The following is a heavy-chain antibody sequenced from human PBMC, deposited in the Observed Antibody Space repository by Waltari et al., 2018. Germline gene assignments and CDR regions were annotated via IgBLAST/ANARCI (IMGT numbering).Heavy chain of an antibody. J-gene: IGHJ1*01. D-gene: IGHD5-12*01. Sequence: EQLVQSGGGVVQPGGTLSLYCAASGFAFKSYAFEWVRQAPGKGLDWVAVISHDGDNDQYGTSVKGRFIVSRDNSRDTVYLQMNSLTPEDTALYFCARGRAVATLWGQGTFVSVSS. CDR2: ISHDGDND. V-gene: IGHV3-30*03. CDR1: GFAFKSYA. CDR3: ARGRAVATL.